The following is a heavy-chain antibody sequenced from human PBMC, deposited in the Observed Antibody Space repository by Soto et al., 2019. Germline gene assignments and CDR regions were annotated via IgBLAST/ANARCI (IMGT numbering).Heavy chain of an antibody. CDR1: GYTFTGYY. Sequence: ASVKVSCKASGYTFTGYYMHWVRQAPGQGLEWMGWINPNSGGTNYAQKFQGWVTMTRDTSISTAYMELSRLRSDDTAVYYCARGHDPTVTVYNFDYWGLGTLVTVSS. CDR2: INPNSGGT. CDR3: ARGHDPTVTVYNFDY. J-gene: IGHJ4*02. D-gene: IGHD4-17*01. V-gene: IGHV1-2*04.